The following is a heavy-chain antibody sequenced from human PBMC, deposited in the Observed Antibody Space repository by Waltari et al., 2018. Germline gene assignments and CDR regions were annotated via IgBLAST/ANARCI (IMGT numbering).Heavy chain of an antibody. CDR2: IKSEFNGGTT. V-gene: IGHV3-15*01. CDR1: GVTFSNLW. J-gene: IGHJ4*02. D-gene: IGHD1-1*01. Sequence: EVQLVESGGGLVKPGGSLRLSCSASGVTFSNLWVNWVRQAPGKGLEWVGRIKSEFNGGTTDYAAPVEGRFTISRDDSKDTLYLQMNSLKSEDTAMYYCTTDVPFTGGVNCAHWGQGTLVIVSS. CDR3: TTDVPFTGGVNCAH.